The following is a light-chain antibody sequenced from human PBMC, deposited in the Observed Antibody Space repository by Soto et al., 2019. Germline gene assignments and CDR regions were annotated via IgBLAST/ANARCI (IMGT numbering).Light chain of an antibody. J-gene: IGKJ2*01. Sequence: AIRMTQSPSSFSASTGDRVTITCRASQSISRYFAWYQQKPGKAPKLLIYAASTLQSGVPSRFSGSGSGTDFTLTISCLQSEFFATYYCQQYSSYSYTFGPTTHLDI. CDR3: QQYSSYSYT. CDR1: QSISRY. V-gene: IGKV1-8*01. CDR2: AAS.